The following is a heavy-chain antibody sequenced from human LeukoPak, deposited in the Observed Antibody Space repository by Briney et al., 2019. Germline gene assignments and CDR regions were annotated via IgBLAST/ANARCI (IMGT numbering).Heavy chain of an antibody. V-gene: IGHV1-8*01. CDR2: MNTNSGNT. CDR1: GYTFTSYD. J-gene: IGHJ6*02. CDR3: ARGSYFYGMDV. Sequence: ASVKVSCKASGYTFTSYDINWVRQATGQGLEWMGWMNTNSGNTGYAQKFQGRVTMTRNTCISTAYMELSNLRSEDTAVYYCARGSYFYGMDVWGQGTTVTVSS.